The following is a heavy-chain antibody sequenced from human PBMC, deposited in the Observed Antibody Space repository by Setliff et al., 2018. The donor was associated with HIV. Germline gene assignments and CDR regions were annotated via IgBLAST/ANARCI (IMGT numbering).Heavy chain of an antibody. CDR1: GASITRGGDF. CDR3: TRHAGRENQLPHTYYYYMDV. D-gene: IGHD2-2*01. Sequence: SETLSLTCSVSGASITRGGDFWSWIRQHPGKGLEWIGYIKYSGNTNYNPSLKSRATISVDTSKNQFSLKVTSVTAAGTAVYYCTRHAGRENQLPHTYYYYMDVWGKGATVTVSS. CDR2: IKYSGNT. V-gene: IGHV4-61*08. J-gene: IGHJ6*03.